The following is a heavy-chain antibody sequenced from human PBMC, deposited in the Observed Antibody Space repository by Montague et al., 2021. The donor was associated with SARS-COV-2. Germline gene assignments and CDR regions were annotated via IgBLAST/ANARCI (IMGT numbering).Heavy chain of an antibody. CDR3: ARADFWSGYLYFDY. CDR2: IYTSGST. CDR1: GGSISSGSYY. Sequence: TLSLTCTVSGGSISSGSYYWSWLRQPAGKGLEWIGRIYTSGSTNYNPSLKSRVTISVDTSKNQFSLKLSSVTAADTDVYYCARADFWSGYLYFDYWGQGTLVTVSS. J-gene: IGHJ4*02. V-gene: IGHV4-61*02. D-gene: IGHD3-3*01.